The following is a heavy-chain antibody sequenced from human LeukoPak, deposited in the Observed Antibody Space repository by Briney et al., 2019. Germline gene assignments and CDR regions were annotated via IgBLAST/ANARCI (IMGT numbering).Heavy chain of an antibody. V-gene: IGHV4-34*01. D-gene: IGHD3-16*02. CDR2: INHSGST. CDR1: GGSFSGYY. Sequence: SETLSLTCAVYGGSFSGYYWSWIRQPPGKGLEWIGEINHSGSTNYNPSLKSRVTISVDTSKNQFSLKLSSVTAADTAVYYCARRDYDYVWGSYRYTVFDYWGQGTLVTVSS. CDR3: ARRDYDYVWGSYRYTVFDY. J-gene: IGHJ4*02.